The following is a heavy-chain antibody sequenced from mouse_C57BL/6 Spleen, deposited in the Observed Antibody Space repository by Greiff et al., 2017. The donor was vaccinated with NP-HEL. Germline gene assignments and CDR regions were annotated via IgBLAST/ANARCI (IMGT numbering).Heavy chain of an antibody. Sequence: QVQLKESGPELVKPGASVKISCKASGYAFSSSWMNWVKQRPGKGLEWIGRIYPGDGDTNYNGKFKGKATLTADKSSSTAYMQLSSLTSEDSAVYFCARDGNYEFYYYAMDYWGQGTSVTVSS. J-gene: IGHJ4*01. CDR3: ARDGNYEFYYYAMDY. CDR2: IYPGDGDT. CDR1: GYAFSSSW. D-gene: IGHD2-1*01. V-gene: IGHV1-82*01.